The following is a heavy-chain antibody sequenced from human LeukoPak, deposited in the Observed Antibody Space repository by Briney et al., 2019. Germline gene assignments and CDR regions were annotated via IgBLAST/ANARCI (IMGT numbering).Heavy chain of an antibody. CDR1: GFTVSSNY. CDR3: VPAGSSELLWDYAMDV. Sequence: GGSLRLSGAAAGFTVSSNYMSWVRQAPGKGLDGVGLIYAGGRTYYAHGVTGRLAISQHNSQNALHPQMSSVRVQDTALYFCVPAGSSELLWDYAMDVSGDGATVT. CDR2: IYAGGRT. J-gene: IGHJ6*02. V-gene: IGHV3-53*04. D-gene: IGHD2-2*01.